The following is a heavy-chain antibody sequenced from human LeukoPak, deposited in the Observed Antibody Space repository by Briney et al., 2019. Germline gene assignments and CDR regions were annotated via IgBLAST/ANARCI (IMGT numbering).Heavy chain of an antibody. J-gene: IGHJ4*02. CDR3: ARDYCSGGSCLSGPDY. V-gene: IGHV1-18*04. D-gene: IGHD2-15*01. CDR2: IAPYNGDS. CDR1: GYTFTGYY. Sequence: ASVKVSCKASGYTFTGYYMHWVRQAPGQGLEWMGWIAPYNGDSKYAQKVQDRVTMTTDTSTRTAHVELRSLTSHDTAVYYRARDYCSGGSCLSGPDYWGQGSLVTVSS.